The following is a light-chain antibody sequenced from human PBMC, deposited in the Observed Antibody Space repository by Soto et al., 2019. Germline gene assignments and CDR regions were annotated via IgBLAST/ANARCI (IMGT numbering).Light chain of an antibody. CDR3: QQSYSTPIT. V-gene: IGKV1-39*01. CDR2: AAS. CDR1: QSISSY. Sequence: DIQMTQAPSSLSASVGDIVTITSRAIQSISSYLNWYQQKPGKAPKLLIYAASSLQSGVPSRFSGSGSGTDFTLTISSLQPEDFATYYCQQSYSTPITFGQGFRLEIK. J-gene: IGKJ5*01.